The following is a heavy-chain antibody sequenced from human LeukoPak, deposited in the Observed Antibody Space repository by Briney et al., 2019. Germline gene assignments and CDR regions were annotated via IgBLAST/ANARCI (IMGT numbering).Heavy chain of an antibody. CDR1: GYTFTSYY. CDR3: AREGRRSGYSYGYTGSRAFDI. CDR2: INPSGGST. J-gene: IGHJ3*02. Sequence: ASVKVSCKASGYTFTSYYMLWVRQAPGQGLEWMGIINPSGGSTSYAQKFQGRVTMTRDMSTSTVYMELSSLRSEDTAVYYCAREGRRSGYSYGYTGSRAFDIWGQGTMVTVSS. V-gene: IGHV1-46*01. D-gene: IGHD5-18*01.